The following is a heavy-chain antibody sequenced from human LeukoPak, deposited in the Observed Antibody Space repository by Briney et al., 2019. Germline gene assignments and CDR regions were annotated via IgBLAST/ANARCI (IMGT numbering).Heavy chain of an antibody. V-gene: IGHV3-11*01. J-gene: IGHJ6*03. CDR2: ISSSGSTI. CDR1: GFTFSDYY. D-gene: IGHD2-15*01. CDR3: ARDVAGHYYYYMDV. Sequence: PGGSLRLSCAASGFTFSDYYMSWLRQAPGKGLEWVSYISSSGSTIYYADSVRGRFTISRDNAKNSLYLQMNSLRAEDTAVYYCARDVAGHYYYYMDVWGKGTTVTISS.